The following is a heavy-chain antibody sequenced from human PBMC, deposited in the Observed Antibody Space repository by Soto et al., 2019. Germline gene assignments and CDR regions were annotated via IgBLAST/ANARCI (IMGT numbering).Heavy chain of an antibody. D-gene: IGHD3-22*01. Sequence: QVKLVQSGAEVKKPGASVKVSCKASGYTFTSYGISWVRQAPGQGLEWMGWISAYNGNTNYAQKLQGRVTMTTDTSTSTAYMELRSLRSDDTAVYYCARDQPLNYYDSRGDYWGQGTLVTVSS. CDR3: ARDQPLNYYDSRGDY. V-gene: IGHV1-18*01. CDR1: GYTFTSYG. J-gene: IGHJ4*02. CDR2: ISAYNGNT.